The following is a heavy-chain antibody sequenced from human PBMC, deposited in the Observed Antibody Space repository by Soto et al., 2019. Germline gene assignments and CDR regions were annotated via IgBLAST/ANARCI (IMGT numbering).Heavy chain of an antibody. J-gene: IGHJ4*02. CDR2: IWYDGTSK. V-gene: IGHV3-33*08. CDR1: GFTFRNHA. CDR3: ARDQGVVIIKDH. D-gene: IGHD2-8*01. Sequence: ESGGGVVQPGRPLRLSCAASGFTFRNHAMHWVRQAPGKGLEWVGLIWYDGTSKYYADSVKGRFTISRDNSKNTLYLEMNSLRVEDTAIYYCARDQGVVIIKDHWGQGTLVTVSS.